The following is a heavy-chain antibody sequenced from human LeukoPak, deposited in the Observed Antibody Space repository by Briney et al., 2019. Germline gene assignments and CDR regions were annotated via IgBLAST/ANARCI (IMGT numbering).Heavy chain of an antibody. CDR3: VRDGRGYCGSTSCRPFDY. J-gene: IGHJ4*02. V-gene: IGHV3-48*03. D-gene: IGHD2-2*01. Sequence: GGSLRLSCAASGFTFSSYEMNWVRQAPGKGLEWVSYISSSGSTIYYADSVKGRFTISRDNAKNLVFLQMNSLRVEDTAVYYCVRDGRGYCGSTSCRPFDYWGQGILVTVSS. CDR2: ISSSGSTI. CDR1: GFTFSSYE.